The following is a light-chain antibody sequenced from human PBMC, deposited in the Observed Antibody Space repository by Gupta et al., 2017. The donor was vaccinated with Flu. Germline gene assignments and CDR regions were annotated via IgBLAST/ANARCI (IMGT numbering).Light chain of an antibody. Sequence: SALTQPRSVAGSPGQSLTISCAVTSRDIGGSNHVCWYQQHHGKAPKLILYDVEKLPSGVPGRFSGSKSGNTASLTISGLQADDEADYYCCSYVASYNCVFGGGTKLTVL. CDR3: CSYVASYNCV. CDR2: DVE. V-gene: IGLV2-11*01. CDR1: SRDIGGSNH. J-gene: IGLJ3*02.